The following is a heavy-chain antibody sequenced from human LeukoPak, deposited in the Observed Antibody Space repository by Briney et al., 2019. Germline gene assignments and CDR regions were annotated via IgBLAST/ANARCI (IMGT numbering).Heavy chain of an antibody. CDR2: IIPIFGTA. Sequence: SVKVSCKASGGTFSSYAISWVRQAPGQGLEWMGGIIPIFGTANYAQKFQGRVTITADESTSTAYMELSSLRSENTAVYYCARARGVRDYYFDYWGQGTLVTVSS. D-gene: IGHD3-10*01. V-gene: IGHV1-69*01. J-gene: IGHJ4*02. CDR1: GGTFSSYA. CDR3: ARARGVRDYYFDY.